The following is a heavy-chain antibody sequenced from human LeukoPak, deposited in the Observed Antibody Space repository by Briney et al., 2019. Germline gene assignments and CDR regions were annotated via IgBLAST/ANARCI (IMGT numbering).Heavy chain of an antibody. D-gene: IGHD3-22*01. CDR2: IGGSGIRT. CDR3: AKDSNWLLFDD. J-gene: IGHJ4*02. CDR1: GFTFTTYG. Sequence: PGGSLRLSCSASGFTFTTYGMNWVRQAPGKGLEWVSGIGGSGIRTYYADSVKGRFTISRDNSRNTLYLQMNSLRHEDTVVYYCAKDSNWLLFDDWGQGTLVTVSS. V-gene: IGHV3-23*01.